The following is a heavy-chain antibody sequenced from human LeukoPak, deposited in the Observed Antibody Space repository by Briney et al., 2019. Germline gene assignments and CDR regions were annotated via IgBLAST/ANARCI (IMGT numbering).Heavy chain of an antibody. J-gene: IGHJ4*02. CDR2: ISGSGGST. CDR1: GFTFNSYA. Sequence: GGSLRLSCAASGFTFNSYAMSWVRQAPGKGLEWVSAISGSGGSTYYADSVKGRFTISRDNSKNTLYLQMNSLRVEDTAVYYCAKGRTGTPFDYWGLGTLVTVSS. V-gene: IGHV3-23*01. CDR3: AKGRTGTPFDY. D-gene: IGHD1-7*01.